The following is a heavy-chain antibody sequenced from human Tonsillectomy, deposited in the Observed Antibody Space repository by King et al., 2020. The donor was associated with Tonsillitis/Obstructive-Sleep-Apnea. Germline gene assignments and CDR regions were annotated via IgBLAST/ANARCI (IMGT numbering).Heavy chain of an antibody. CDR2: ISYDGSTI. V-gene: IGHV3-30*01. CDR3: ARGPARRRGGLAS. D-gene: IGHD3-10*01. CDR1: GFTFSPNP. J-gene: IGHJ4*02. Sequence: VQLVESGGGVVQPGGSLRLSCAASGFTFSPNPMHWVRQAPGKGLEWLAVISYDGSTIYYADSVKGRFTISRDNSKNTLDLQMDSLRAGDTAVYYCARGPARRRGGLASWGQGTLVLVSS.